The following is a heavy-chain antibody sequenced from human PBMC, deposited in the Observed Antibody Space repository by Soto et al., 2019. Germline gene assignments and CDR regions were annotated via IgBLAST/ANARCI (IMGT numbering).Heavy chain of an antibody. D-gene: IGHD6-19*01. Sequence: QVQLRESGPGLMRPSQTLSLTCTVSGASVTSTGYYWTWIRQSPGTGLEGLGNILHNANAYNSPSLETQLSISLDSSNSQSPVELTSLSAADTAIYFCARVAAVSAEHYFDYWGQGALVTVSS. CDR2: ILHNANA. V-gene: IGHV4-30-4*01. CDR3: ARVAAVSAEHYFDY. CDR1: GASVTSTGYY. J-gene: IGHJ4*02.